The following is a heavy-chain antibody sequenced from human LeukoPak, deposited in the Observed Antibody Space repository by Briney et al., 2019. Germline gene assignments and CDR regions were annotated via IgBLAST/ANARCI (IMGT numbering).Heavy chain of an antibody. CDR3: ARHMYYYDSSGYFWFDP. CDR1: GGSISSSSYY. D-gene: IGHD3-22*01. V-gene: IGHV4-39*01. Sequence: PSETLSLTCTVSGGSISSSSYYWGRIRQPPGKGLEWIGSIYYSGSTYYNPSLKSRVTISVDTSKNQFSLKLSSVTAADTAVYYCARHMYYYDSSGYFWFDPWGQGTLVTVSS. CDR2: IYYSGST. J-gene: IGHJ5*02.